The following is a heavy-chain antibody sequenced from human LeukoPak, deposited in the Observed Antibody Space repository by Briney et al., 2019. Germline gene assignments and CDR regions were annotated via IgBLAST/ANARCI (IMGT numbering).Heavy chain of an antibody. Sequence: ASVTVSCKASGYTFTSYGISWVRQAPGQGLEWMGWISAYNGNTNYAQKLQGRVTMTTDTSTSTAYMELSSLRSEDTAVYYCARAPDIVVALFDYWGQGTLVTVSS. CDR2: ISAYNGNT. D-gene: IGHD2-2*01. CDR3: ARAPDIVVALFDY. CDR1: GYTFTSYG. J-gene: IGHJ4*02. V-gene: IGHV1-18*01.